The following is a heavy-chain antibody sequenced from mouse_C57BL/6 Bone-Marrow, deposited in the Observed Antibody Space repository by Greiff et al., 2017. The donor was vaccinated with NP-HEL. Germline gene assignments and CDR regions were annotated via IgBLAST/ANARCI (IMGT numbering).Heavy chain of an antibody. CDR2: IYAGPCYT. J-gene: IGHJ1*03. D-gene: IGHD1-1*01. CDR3: ARITTVVATSRYFDV. V-gene: IGHV1-80*01. CDR1: GYAFSSYW. Sequence: QVQLKQSGAELVKPGASVKISCKASGYAFSSYWMNWVKQRPGKGLEWIVKIYAGPCYTNSHFPFKCPSTLTADKSSSTAYMQLSSLTSEDSAVYFCARITTVVATSRYFDVWGTGTTVTVSS.